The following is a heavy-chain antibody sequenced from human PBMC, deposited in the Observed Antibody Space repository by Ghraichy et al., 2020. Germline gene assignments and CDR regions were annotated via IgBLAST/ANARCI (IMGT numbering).Heavy chain of an antibody. J-gene: IGHJ4*02. V-gene: IGHV4-39*01. CDR1: GGSISSSSYY. CDR3: ARLPDYGDDSSLVADY. D-gene: IGHD4-17*01. Sequence: SETLSLTCTVSGGSISSSSYYWGWIRQPPGKGLEWIGSIYYSGSTYYNPSLKSRVTISVDTSKNQFSLKLSSVTAADTAVYYCARLPDYGDDSSLVADYWGQGTLVTVSS. CDR2: IYYSGST.